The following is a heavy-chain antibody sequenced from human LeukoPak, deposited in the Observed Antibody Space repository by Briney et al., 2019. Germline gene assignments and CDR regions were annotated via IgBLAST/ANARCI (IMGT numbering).Heavy chain of an antibody. Sequence: GGSLTLSCVDSGLFFSVHYMSWVRQGPGKGLEWVAKTNPDGTETSYVDSVKGRFTISRDNAKNPLYLQMNSLRDEDTAVYYCVRDHWWSFDAWGQGTLVTVSS. CDR3: VRDHWWSFDA. CDR2: TNPDGTET. D-gene: IGHD2-15*01. V-gene: IGHV3-7*01. CDR1: GLFFSVHY. J-gene: IGHJ4*02.